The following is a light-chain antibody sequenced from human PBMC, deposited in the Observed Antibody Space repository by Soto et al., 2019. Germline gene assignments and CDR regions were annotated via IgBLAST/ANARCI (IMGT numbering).Light chain of an antibody. CDR1: ETVATN. CDR3: QQYFEWPPMT. V-gene: IGKV3-15*01. Sequence: EVLMTQSPATLSVSPGEKVTLSFWASETVATNLPWYQPKPGQTPRLLIPGASTSASGISDRFRGSGAGTEFTLTISNLRSEDSGIYYCQQYFEWPPMTFGQGTKVDIK. CDR2: GAS. J-gene: IGKJ1*01.